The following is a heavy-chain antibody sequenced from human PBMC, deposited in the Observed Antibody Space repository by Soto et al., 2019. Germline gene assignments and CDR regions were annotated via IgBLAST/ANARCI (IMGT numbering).Heavy chain of an antibody. CDR1: GFTFSNAW. Sequence: GGSLRLSCAASGFTFSNAWMSWVRQAPGKGLEWVGRIKSKTDGGTTDYAAPVKGRFTISRDDSKNTLYLQMNSLKTEDTAVYYCTTAAELRFLEWLLSMGYYYYGMDVWGQGTTVTVSS. D-gene: IGHD3-3*01. J-gene: IGHJ6*02. V-gene: IGHV3-15*01. CDR2: IKSKTDGGTT. CDR3: TTAAELRFLEWLLSMGYYYYGMDV.